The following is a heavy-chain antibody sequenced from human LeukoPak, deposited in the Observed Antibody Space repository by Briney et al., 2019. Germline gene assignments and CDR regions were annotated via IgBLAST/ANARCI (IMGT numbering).Heavy chain of an antibody. Sequence: GGSLRLSCAASGFTFSSYALSWVRQAPGKGLEWVSAISGSGGSTYYADSVKGRFTISRDNSKNTLYLQMNSLRAEDTAVYYCAKVLGISFAPWDYWGQGTLVTVSS. D-gene: IGHD7-27*01. V-gene: IGHV3-23*01. CDR3: AKVLGISFAPWDY. J-gene: IGHJ4*02. CDR1: GFTFSSYA. CDR2: ISGSGGST.